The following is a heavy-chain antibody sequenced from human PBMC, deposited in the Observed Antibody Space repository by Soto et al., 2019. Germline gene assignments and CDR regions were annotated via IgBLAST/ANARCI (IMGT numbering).Heavy chain of an antibody. Sequence: GESLKISCAASGFIFSGHWMSWVRQAPGKGLEWVSYISGNSGYTNYADSVKGRFTISRDNTKNSLYLQMNSLRAEDTAVYYCAKVLYDSSGYYRRYYYGMDVWGQGTTVTVSS. D-gene: IGHD3-22*01. CDR2: ISGNSGYT. CDR3: AKVLYDSSGYYRRYYYGMDV. CDR1: GFIFSGHW. J-gene: IGHJ6*02. V-gene: IGHV3-11*05.